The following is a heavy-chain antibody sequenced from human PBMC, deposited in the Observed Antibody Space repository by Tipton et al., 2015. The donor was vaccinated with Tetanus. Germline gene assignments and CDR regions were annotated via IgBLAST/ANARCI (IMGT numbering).Heavy chain of an antibody. Sequence: TLSLTCNVSGGSISTYHWNWIRQSPGKGLEWIGYIDYFGTTKYNPSLKSRVAMSVDTSKNQLSLKLSSVTSADTAVYYCARHVHGFGALLTPAATHYYYGMDVWGQGTTVTVSS. CDR1: GGSISTYH. J-gene: IGHJ6*02. V-gene: IGHV4-59*01. CDR2: IDYFGTT. D-gene: IGHD2-2*01. CDR3: ARHVHGFGALLTPAATHYYYGMDV.